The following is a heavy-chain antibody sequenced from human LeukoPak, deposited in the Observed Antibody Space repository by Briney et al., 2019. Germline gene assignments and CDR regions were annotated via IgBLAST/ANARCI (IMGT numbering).Heavy chain of an antibody. D-gene: IGHD5-12*01. CDR1: GFTFSSYA. Sequence: PGGSLRLSCAASGFTFSSYAMHWVRQAPGKGPEYVSAISSNGGSTYYANSVKGRFTISRDNSKNTLYLQMGSLRAEDMAVYYCGRVKEASAFDIRGQGTMVTVSS. CDR2: ISSNGGST. J-gene: IGHJ3*02. CDR3: GRVKEASAFDI. V-gene: IGHV3-64*01.